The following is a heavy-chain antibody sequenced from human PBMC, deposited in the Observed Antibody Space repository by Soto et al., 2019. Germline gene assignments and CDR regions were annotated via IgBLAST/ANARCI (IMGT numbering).Heavy chain of an antibody. CDR3: AREQWGFDS. CDR2: IYYTGNS. V-gene: IGHV4-31*03. J-gene: IGHJ4*02. D-gene: IGHD6-19*01. Sequence: QVQLQESGPELVKPSQTLSLTCSVSGGSITTNGHYWTWIRQHPGQGLEWIAYIYYTGNSYLNPSLKSRLSISVDTSKKQFSLALRSVAAADTAVYYCAREQWGFDSWGQGTLVTVSS. CDR1: GGSITTNGHY.